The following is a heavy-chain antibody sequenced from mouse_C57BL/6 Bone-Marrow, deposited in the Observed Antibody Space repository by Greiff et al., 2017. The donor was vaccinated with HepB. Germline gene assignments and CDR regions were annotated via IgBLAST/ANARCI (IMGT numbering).Heavy chain of an antibody. CDR1: GYAFSGYW. Sequence: QVQLQQSGAELVKPGASVKISCKASGYAFSGYWMNWVKQRPGKGLGWIGQIYPGDGDTNYNGKFKGKATLTADKSSSTAYMQLSSLTSEDSAVYFCARASYYCWFAYWGQGTLVTVSA. D-gene: IGHD1-1*01. CDR2: IYPGDGDT. J-gene: IGHJ3*01. CDR3: ARASYYCWFAY. V-gene: IGHV1-80*01.